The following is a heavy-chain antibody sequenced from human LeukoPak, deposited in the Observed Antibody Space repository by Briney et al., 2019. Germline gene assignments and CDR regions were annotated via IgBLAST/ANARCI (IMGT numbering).Heavy chain of an antibody. D-gene: IGHD3-10*01. V-gene: IGHV4-34*01. CDR2: INHSGST. J-gene: IGHJ5*02. CDR1: GGSFSGYY. Sequence: SETLSLTCAVYGGSFSGYYWSWIRQPPGKGLEWIGEINHSGSTNYNPSLKSRVTISVDTSKNQFSLKLSSVTAADTAVYYCARIRTYYYGSGSYIWFDPWGQGTLVTVSS. CDR3: ARIRTYYYGSGSYIWFDP.